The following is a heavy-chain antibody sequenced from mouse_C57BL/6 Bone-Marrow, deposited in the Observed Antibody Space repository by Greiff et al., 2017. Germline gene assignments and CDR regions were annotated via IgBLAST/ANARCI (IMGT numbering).Heavy chain of an antibody. CDR1: GYTFTSYW. V-gene: IGHV1-52*01. CDR2: IDPSDSET. D-gene: IGHD2-2*01. CDR3: AMTSHYGYHWYFDV. J-gene: IGHJ1*03. Sequence: QVQLQQPGAELVRPGSSVKLSCKASGYTFTSYWMHWVKQRPIQGLEWIGNIDPSDSETHYNQKFKDKATLTVDKSSSTAYMQLSSLTSEDSAVYYCAMTSHYGYHWYFDVWGTGTTVTVSS.